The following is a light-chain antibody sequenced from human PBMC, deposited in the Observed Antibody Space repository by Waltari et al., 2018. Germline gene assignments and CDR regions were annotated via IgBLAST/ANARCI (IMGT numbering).Light chain of an antibody. V-gene: IGKV3-20*01. J-gene: IGKJ5*01. CDR2: GAS. CDR3: QQYGSSPIT. Sequence: EIVLMQSPGTLSLSPGERASLSCRASQRITSTYLAWYQQKAGQAPRLLIYGASNRATGIPDRFSGSGSGTDFTLTISRLEPEDFAVYWCQQYGSSPITFGQGTRLEIK. CDR1: QRITSTY.